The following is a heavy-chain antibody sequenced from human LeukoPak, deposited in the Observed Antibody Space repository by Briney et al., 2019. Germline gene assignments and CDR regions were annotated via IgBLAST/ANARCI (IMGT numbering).Heavy chain of an antibody. CDR3: ARDTIGWDY. CDR2: ISSSGSTI. V-gene: IGHV3-48*03. J-gene: IGHJ4*02. D-gene: IGHD3-9*01. CDR1: GFTFSSYE. Sequence: GGSLRLSCAASGFTFSSYEMNWVRQAPGKGLEWVSYISSSGSTIYCADSVKGRFTISRDNAKNSLYLQMNSLRAEDTAVYYCARDTIGWDYWGQGTLVTVSS.